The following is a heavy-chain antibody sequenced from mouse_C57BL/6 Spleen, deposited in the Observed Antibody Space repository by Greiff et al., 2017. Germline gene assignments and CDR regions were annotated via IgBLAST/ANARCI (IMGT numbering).Heavy chain of an antibody. D-gene: IGHD2-12*01. J-gene: IGHJ4*01. CDR1: GFTFSDFY. V-gene: IGHV7-1*01. Sequence: EVKLVESGGGLVQSGRSLRLSCATSGFTFSDFYMEWVRQAPGKGLEWIAASRNKANDYTTEYSASVKGRFIVSRDTSQSILYLQMNALRAEDTSICYCARAFYNAMDYWGQGTSVTVSS. CDR3: ARAFYNAMDY. CDR2: SRNKANDYTT.